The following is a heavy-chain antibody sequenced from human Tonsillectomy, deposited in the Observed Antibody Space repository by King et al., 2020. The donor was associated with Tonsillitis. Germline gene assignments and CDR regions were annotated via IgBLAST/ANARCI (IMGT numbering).Heavy chain of an antibody. Sequence: VQLQQWGAGLLKPSETLSLPCAVYGGSFSGYYWSWIRQPPGKGLEWIGEINHSGSTNYNPSLKSRVTISVDTSKNQFSLKLSSVTAADTAVYYCARGYCSSTSCYSWFDPWGQGTLVTVSS. V-gene: IGHV4-34*01. CDR2: INHSGST. CDR3: ARGYCSSTSCYSWFDP. D-gene: IGHD2-2*02. J-gene: IGHJ5*02. CDR1: GGSFSGYY.